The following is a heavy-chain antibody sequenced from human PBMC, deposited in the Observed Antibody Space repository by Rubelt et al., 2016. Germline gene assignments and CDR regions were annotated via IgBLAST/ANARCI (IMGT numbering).Heavy chain of an antibody. J-gene: IGHJ4*02. Sequence: QLVQSGPEVKKPGTSVKVSCKASGGTFSSYAISWVRQAPGQGLEWMGRIIPILGIGNYAQKVQGRVTITADKSTSTAYMELSSLRSEDTAVYYCARGMVRGVIFYWGQGTLVTVSS. D-gene: IGHD3-10*01. CDR2: IIPILGIG. CDR1: GGTFSSYA. CDR3: ARGMVRGVIFY. V-gene: IGHV1-69*09.